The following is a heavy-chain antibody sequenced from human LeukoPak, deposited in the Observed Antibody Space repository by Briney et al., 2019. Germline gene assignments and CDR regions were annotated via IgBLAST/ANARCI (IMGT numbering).Heavy chain of an antibody. Sequence: GASVKVSCKASGYTFTSYDINWVRQATGQGLEWMGWMNPNSGNTGYAQKFQGRVTMTRNTSISTAYMELSSLRSEDTAVYYCARDRLRPDYDFWSGYYDYYYYYGMNVWGQGTTVTVSS. J-gene: IGHJ6*02. CDR3: ARDRLRPDYDFWSGYYDYYYYYGMNV. V-gene: IGHV1-8*01. D-gene: IGHD3-3*01. CDR1: GYTFTSYD. CDR2: MNPNSGNT.